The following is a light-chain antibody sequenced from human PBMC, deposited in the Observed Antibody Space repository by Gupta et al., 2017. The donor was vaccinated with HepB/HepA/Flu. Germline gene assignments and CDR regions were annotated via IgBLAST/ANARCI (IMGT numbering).Light chain of an antibody. CDR2: DVS. Sequence: EICLTPSPRALSFSPGERVPLSCRASATARSNSLAWYQQKPGQTPSLRIYDVSSRATGIPDRFSGSGSGTDFTLTITRLEPEDFAVYYCQQYAISPLTFGPGTRVDIK. CDR3: QQYAISPLT. J-gene: IGKJ3*01. CDR1: ATARSNS. V-gene: IGKV3-20*01.